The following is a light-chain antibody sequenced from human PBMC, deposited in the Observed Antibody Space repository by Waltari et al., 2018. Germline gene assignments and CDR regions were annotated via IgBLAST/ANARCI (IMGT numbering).Light chain of an antibody. J-gene: IGLJ2*01. V-gene: IGLV6-57*03. CDR2: EDT. CDR3: QSYDLNSRVV. Sequence: FILTQPHSVSESPGKTVTISCTRSRGNIATHSVQCYQPRPGGAPTTVTYEDTQRPSEVPDRFSGSIDSSSNSAFLTISGLITEDEADYYCQSYDLNSRVVFGGRTKLTVL. CDR1: RGNIATHS.